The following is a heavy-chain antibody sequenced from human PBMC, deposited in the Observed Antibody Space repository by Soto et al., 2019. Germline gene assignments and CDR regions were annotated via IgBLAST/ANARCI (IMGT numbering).Heavy chain of an antibody. Sequence: GGSLRLSCAASGFTFSSYWMSWVRQAPGKGLEWVANIKQDGSEKYYVDSVKGRFTISRDNAKNSLYLQMNSLRAEDTAVYYCASLATVTGGYYYGLDVWGQGTTVTVSS. V-gene: IGHV3-7*01. J-gene: IGHJ6*02. CDR1: GFTFSSYW. CDR3: ASLATVTGGYYYGLDV. D-gene: IGHD4-17*01. CDR2: IKQDGSEK.